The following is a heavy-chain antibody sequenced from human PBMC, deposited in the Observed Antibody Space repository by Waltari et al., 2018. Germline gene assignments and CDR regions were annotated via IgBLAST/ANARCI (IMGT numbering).Heavy chain of an antibody. CDR1: GYSISSGYY. J-gene: IGHJ5*02. CDR2: IYHSGST. V-gene: IGHV4-38-2*02. CDR3: ARTTEPNWFDP. D-gene: IGHD1-1*01. Sequence: QVQLQESGPGLVKPSETLSLTCTVSGYSISSGYYWGWIRQPPGKGLEWIGSIYHSGSTYYNPSLKSRVTISVDTSKNQFALKLSSVTAADTAVYYCARTTEPNWFDPWGQGTLVTVSS.